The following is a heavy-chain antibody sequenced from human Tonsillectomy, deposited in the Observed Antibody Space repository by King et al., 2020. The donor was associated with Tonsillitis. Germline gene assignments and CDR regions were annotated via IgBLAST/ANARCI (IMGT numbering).Heavy chain of an antibody. J-gene: IGHJ6*02. V-gene: IGHV3-23*04. Sequence: VQLVESGGGLVQPGGSLRLSCAASGLTFSSYAMSWVRQAPGKGLEWVSAISGSGSSTYYADSVHGRFTISRDNSKNTLYLQMNSLRAEDTAVYYCAKVRGAEDDGMDVWGQGSTVTVSS. CDR3: AKVRGAEDDGMDV. D-gene: IGHD1-26*01. CDR1: GLTFSSYA. CDR2: ISGSGSST.